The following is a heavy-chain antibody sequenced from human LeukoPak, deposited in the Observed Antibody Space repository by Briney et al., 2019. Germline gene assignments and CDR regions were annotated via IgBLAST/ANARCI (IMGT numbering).Heavy chain of an antibody. CDR2: ISYDGSNK. Sequence: GGSLRLSCAASGFTFSSYAMHRVRQAPGKGLEWVAVISYDGSNKHYADSVKGRFTISRDNSKNTLYLQMNSLRAEDTAVYYCATEEVVVAADDYWGQGTLVTVSS. J-gene: IGHJ4*02. CDR3: ATEEVVVAADDY. CDR1: GFTFSSYA. V-gene: IGHV3-30*04. D-gene: IGHD2-15*01.